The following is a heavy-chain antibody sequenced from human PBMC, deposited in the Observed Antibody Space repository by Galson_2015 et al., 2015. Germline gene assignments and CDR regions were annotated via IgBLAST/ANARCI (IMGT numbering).Heavy chain of an antibody. V-gene: IGHV5-51*01. J-gene: IGHJ4*02. CDR2: IYPGDSDT. CDR3: ARDRAEAGTGYYFAY. D-gene: IGHD6-13*01. Sequence: QSGAEVKKPGESLPISCTGSGSSFTNYWIGWVRQMPGKGLEWMGIIYPGDSDTRYSPSFQGQVTISADKSISTAYLQWSSVKASDTAIYYCARDRAEAGTGYYFAYWGQGTLVTVSS. CDR1: GSSFTNYW.